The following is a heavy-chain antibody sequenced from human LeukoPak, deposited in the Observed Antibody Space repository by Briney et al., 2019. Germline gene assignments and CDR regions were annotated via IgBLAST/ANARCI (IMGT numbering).Heavy chain of an antibody. D-gene: IGHD3-10*01. CDR2: IYDGGST. V-gene: IGHV3-53*01. CDR1: GFTVSSNY. CDR3: ARDLGRAGVYYYYGMDV. Sequence: PGGSLRLSCAASGFTVSSNYMSWVRQAPGKGLEWVSVIYDGGSTYNADSVKGRFTISRDNSKNTLYLQMNSLRAEDTAVYYCARDLGRAGVYYYYGMDVWGQGTTVTVSS. J-gene: IGHJ6*02.